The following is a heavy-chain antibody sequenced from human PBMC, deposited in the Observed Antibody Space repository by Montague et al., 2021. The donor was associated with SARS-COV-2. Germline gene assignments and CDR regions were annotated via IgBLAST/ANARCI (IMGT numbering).Heavy chain of an antibody. CDR3: ASSNFFAY. D-gene: IGHD6-6*01. V-gene: IGHV3-23*01. CDR2: IDPAGGAT. Sequence: FLRLSCAASGFTFNKFGMNWVRQAPGKGLEWVSTIDPAGGATYYADSVRGRFAISRDNSKNILSLQMDSLTADDTAVYYCASSNFFAYWGQGTLITVSS. CDR1: GFTFNKFG. J-gene: IGHJ4*02.